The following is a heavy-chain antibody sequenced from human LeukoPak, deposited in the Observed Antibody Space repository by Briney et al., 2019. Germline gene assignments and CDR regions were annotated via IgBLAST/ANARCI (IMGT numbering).Heavy chain of an antibody. Sequence: SETLSLTCTVSGGSISSSSYYWGWIRQPPGKGLEWIGSIYYSGSTYYNPSLKSRVTISVDTSKNQFSLKLSSVTAADTAVYYCARRVGVMDYWGQGTLVTVSS. J-gene: IGHJ4*02. V-gene: IGHV4-39*07. D-gene: IGHD3-10*01. CDR2: IYYSGST. CDR1: GGSISSSSYY. CDR3: ARRVGVMDY.